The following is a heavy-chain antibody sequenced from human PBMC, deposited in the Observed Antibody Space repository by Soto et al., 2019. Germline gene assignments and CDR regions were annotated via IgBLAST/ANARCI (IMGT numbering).Heavy chain of an antibody. D-gene: IGHD4-4*01. Sequence: SETLSLTCAVSGGSISSGGYSWSWIRQPPGKGLEWIGYIYHSVSTYYNPSLKSRVTISVDRSKNQFSLKLSSVTAADTAVYYCARGESVSPGPLDYWGQGTLVTVSS. J-gene: IGHJ4*02. V-gene: IGHV4-30-2*01. CDR1: GGSISSGGYS. CDR3: ARGESVSPGPLDY. CDR2: IYHSVST.